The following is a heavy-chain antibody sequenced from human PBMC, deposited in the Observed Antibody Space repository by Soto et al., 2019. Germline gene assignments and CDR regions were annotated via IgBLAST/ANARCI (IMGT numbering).Heavy chain of an antibody. CDR3: AHRSRGYASYFDP. J-gene: IGHJ4*02. V-gene: IGHV2-5*02. CDR1: GFSLTTRGVA. CDR2: IFWDDDK. D-gene: IGHD5-12*01. Sequence: QITLKESGPALVRPTQTLTLTCSFSGFSLTTRGVAVGWIRQPPGKALEWLALIFWDDDKWYSPSLRSRHTITEETSNNQWVLTMTNMDPVDTATYYCAHRSRGYASYFDPWGQGTLVTVSS.